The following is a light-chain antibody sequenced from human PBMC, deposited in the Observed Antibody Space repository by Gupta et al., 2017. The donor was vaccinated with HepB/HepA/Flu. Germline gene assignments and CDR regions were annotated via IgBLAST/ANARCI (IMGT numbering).Light chain of an antibody. V-gene: IGKV4-1*01. CDR3: HQYYGIPRT. CDR1: QSVLYSPDNKEY. CDR2: GAS. J-gene: IGKJ1*01. Sequence: DIVMTQSPDSLAVSLGERATINCKSSQSVLYSPDNKEYLDWYQQKPGQPPKLLIYGASTRESGVPDRFSGSGSGTXFTLTIXSMQAEDVAVTYCHQYYGIPRTFGXGTKVGIK.